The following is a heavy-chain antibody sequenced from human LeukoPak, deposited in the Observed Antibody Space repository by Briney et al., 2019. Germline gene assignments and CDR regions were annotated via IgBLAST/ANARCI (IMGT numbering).Heavy chain of an antibody. CDR1: GGFFGGHY. Sequence: SETLSLTCAVCGGFFGGHYWRGIRQPPGKGLEWIGEINHNGSTNYNPSLKSRVTISVDTSKNQFSLKLSSVTAADTAVYYCEGEVITSQNIDILWFDPWGQGTLVTVSS. CDR2: INHNGST. D-gene: IGHD3-16*01. J-gene: IGHJ5*02. CDR3: EGEVITSQNIDILWFDP. V-gene: IGHV4-34*01.